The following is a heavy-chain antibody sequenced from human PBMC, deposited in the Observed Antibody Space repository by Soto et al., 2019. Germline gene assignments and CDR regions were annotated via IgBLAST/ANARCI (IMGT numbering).Heavy chain of an antibody. V-gene: IGHV2-5*02. J-gene: IGHJ4*02. D-gene: IGHD6-19*01. CDR2: IYWDDDK. Sequence: QITLKESGPTLVKPTQTLTLTCTFSGFSLSTSGVGVGWIRHPPGKALEWLALIYWDDDKRYSPSLKSRLTITKAPATNLVFLIMPKMDPVYTATYYCALRGDRSGWLYFDYWGQGTLVTVSS. CDR1: GFSLSTSGVG. CDR3: ALRGDRSGWLYFDY.